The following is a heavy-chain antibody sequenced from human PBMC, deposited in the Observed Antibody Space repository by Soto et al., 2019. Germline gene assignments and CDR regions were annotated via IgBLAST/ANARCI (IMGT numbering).Heavy chain of an antibody. J-gene: IGHJ5*02. CDR3: ARGLAVAGTVWFDP. D-gene: IGHD6-19*01. CDR2: IWYDGSNK. Sequence: SGGSLRLSCAASGLTFSSYGMHWVRQAPGKGLEWVAVIWYDGSNKYYADSVKGRFTISRDNSKNTLYLQMNSLRAEDTAVYYCARGLAVAGTVWFDPWGQGTLLTVSS. CDR1: GLTFSSYG. V-gene: IGHV3-33*01.